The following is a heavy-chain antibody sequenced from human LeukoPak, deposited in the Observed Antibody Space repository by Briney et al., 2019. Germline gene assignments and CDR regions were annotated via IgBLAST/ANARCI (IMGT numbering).Heavy chain of an antibody. V-gene: IGHV3-30*18. CDR3: AKVRIAVAGLWFDP. CDR2: ISYDGSNK. Sequence: GRSLTLSCAASGFTLGISGMRWVRHAPGKWLEWVADISYDGSNKYYADSVKGRFTISRDNSKNTLYLQMNSLRAEDTAVYYCAKVRIAVAGLWFDPWGQGTLVTVSS. J-gene: IGHJ5*02. D-gene: IGHD6-19*01. CDR1: GFTLGISG.